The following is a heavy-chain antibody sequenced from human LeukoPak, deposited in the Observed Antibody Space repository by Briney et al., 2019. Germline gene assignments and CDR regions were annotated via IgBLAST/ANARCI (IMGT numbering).Heavy chain of an antibody. Sequence: PSETLSLTCAVYGGPFSGYYWSWIRQPPGKGLEWIGEINHSGSTSYNPSLKSRVTISVDTSKNQFSLKLSSVTAAGTAVYYCARGRGDIVVVPAATPFDYWGQGTLVTVSS. D-gene: IGHD2-2*01. CDR1: GGPFSGYY. CDR2: INHSGST. V-gene: IGHV4-34*01. CDR3: ARGRGDIVVVPAATPFDY. J-gene: IGHJ4*02.